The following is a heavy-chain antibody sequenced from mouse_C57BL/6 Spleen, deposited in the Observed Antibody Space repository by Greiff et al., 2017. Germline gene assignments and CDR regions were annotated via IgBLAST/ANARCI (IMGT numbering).Heavy chain of an antibody. CDR3: TRGNWYFDV. CDR2: IRLKSDNYAT. V-gene: IGHV6-3*01. Sequence: EVKVEESGGGLVQPGGSMKLSCVASGFTFSNYWMNWVRQSPDKGLEWVAQIRLKSDNYATHYAESVKGRFTISRDDSKSSVYLQMNNLRAEDTGIYYCTRGNWYFDVWGTGTTVTVSS. J-gene: IGHJ1*03. CDR1: GFTFSNYW.